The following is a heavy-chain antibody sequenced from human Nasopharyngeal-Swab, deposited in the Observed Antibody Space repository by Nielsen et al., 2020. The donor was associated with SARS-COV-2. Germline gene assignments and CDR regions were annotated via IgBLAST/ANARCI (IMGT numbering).Heavy chain of an antibody. CDR1: GFTFSSHW. D-gene: IGHD4-17*01. CDR2: INADGSRT. J-gene: IGHJ4*02. V-gene: IGHV3-74*01. CDR3: ARDAPAHYGAFY. Sequence: GESLKISCAASGFTFSSHWMHWVRQAPGKGLVWVSRINADGSRTFYADSVEGRFTISRDSSKNTLYLQMDSLRGEDTAVYYCARDAPAHYGAFYWGRGTLVTVSS.